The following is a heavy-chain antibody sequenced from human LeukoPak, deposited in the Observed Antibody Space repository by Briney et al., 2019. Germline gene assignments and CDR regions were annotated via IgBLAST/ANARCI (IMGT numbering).Heavy chain of an antibody. D-gene: IGHD1-26*01. J-gene: IGHJ5*02. Sequence: ASVTVSCKASGYTFTGYYMHWVRQAPGQRMEWMGWINPNSGGRNYAQKLHGKDTMTRVTSITTDPMDLNRQRSDDTAVCYLYSLRLPATLIDRWGQGTLVTVPS. CDR1: GYTFTGYY. CDR3: YSLRLPATLIDR. CDR2: INPNSGGR. V-gene: IGHV1-2*02.